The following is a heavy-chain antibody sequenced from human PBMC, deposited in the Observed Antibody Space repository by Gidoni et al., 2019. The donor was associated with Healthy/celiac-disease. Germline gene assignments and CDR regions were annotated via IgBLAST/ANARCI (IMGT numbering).Heavy chain of an antibody. CDR1: GGSFSGYY. D-gene: IGHD1-26*01. V-gene: IGHV4-34*01. J-gene: IGHJ4*02. Sequence: QVQLQQWGAGLLKPSETLSLTCAVYGGSFSGYYWSWIRQPPGKGLEWIGEINHSGSTNYNPSLKSRVTISVDTSKNQFSLKLSSVTAADTAVYYCARKRGSYFLDYWGQGTLVTVSS. CDR3: ARKRGSYFLDY. CDR2: INHSGST.